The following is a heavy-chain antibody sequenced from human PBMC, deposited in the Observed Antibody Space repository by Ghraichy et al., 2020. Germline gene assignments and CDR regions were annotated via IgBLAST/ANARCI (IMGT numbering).Heavy chain of an antibody. CDR3: ARSIAAAGGLFDY. Sequence: ASVKVSCKASGYTFTGYYMHWVRQAPGQGLEWMGWINPNSGGTNYAQKFQGRVTMTRDTSISTAYMELSRLRSDDTAVYYCARSIAAAGGLFDYWGQGTLVTVSS. CDR1: GYTFTGYY. D-gene: IGHD6-13*01. J-gene: IGHJ4*02. CDR2: INPNSGGT. V-gene: IGHV1-2*02.